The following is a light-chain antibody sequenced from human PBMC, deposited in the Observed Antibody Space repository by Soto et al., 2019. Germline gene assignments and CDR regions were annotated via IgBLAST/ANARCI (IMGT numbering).Light chain of an antibody. CDR2: TDN. Sequence: QSVLTQPPSASGTPGQRVTISCSGSSSNIGSNVVNWYQQLPGTAPKLLIYTDNQRPSGVPDRFSGSKSGTSASLAISGLRSEDDADYYCASWDDSLSAWLFGGGTKLTVL. V-gene: IGLV1-47*02. J-gene: IGLJ3*02. CDR1: SSNIGSNV. CDR3: ASWDDSLSAWL.